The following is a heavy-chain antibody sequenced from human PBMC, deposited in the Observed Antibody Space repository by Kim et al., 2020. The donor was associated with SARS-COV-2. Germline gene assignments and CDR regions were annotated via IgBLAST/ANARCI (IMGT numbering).Heavy chain of an antibody. Sequence: GGSLRLSCAASGFTFSSFTMHWVRQPPGKGLEWVAIISYDGSIKYYIDSVKGRFTISRDNSKNTLYLQMNSLRAEDTAVYYCAKSYSAFGIVIPDYWGQGTLVTVSS. CDR1: GFTFSSFT. V-gene: IGHV3-30*18. D-gene: IGHD3-10*01. CDR2: ISYDGSIK. CDR3: AKSYSAFGIVIPDY. J-gene: IGHJ4*02.